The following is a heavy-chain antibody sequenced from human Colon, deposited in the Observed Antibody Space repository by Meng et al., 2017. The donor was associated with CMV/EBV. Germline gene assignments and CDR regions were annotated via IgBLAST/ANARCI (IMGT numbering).Heavy chain of an antibody. J-gene: IGHJ4*01. CDR3: ATDFGWYRRIY. CDR2: MSPAENEY. CDR1: GFSFSDYW. V-gene: IGHV3-7*03. Sequence: GESLKISCAASGFSFSDYWVTWVHQRPGKGLELVANMSPAENEYSYGDSVEGRFTMSRGNAKDSLYLDMTGLRADDTAVYFCATDFGWYRRIYWGQGTLVTVSS. D-gene: IGHD6-19*01.